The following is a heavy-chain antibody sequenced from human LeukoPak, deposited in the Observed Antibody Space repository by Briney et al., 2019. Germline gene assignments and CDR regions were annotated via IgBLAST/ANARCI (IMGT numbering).Heavy chain of an antibody. CDR3: ARFYGGNSNYFDY. Sequence: SETLSLTCSVSGYSISTGYYWGWVRQPPGRGLECIGIMYHSGTAYYNPSLKSRFTISIDTSKNQFSLRLSSVTAADTAVYYCARFYGGNSNYFDYWAQGTRVTVSS. CDR2: MYHSGTA. CDR1: GYSISTGYY. D-gene: IGHD4-23*01. J-gene: IGHJ4*02. V-gene: IGHV4-38-2*01.